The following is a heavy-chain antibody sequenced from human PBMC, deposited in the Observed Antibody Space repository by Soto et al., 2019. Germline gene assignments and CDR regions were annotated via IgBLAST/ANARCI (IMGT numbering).Heavy chain of an antibody. CDR1: GGSISSYY. J-gene: IGHJ4*02. V-gene: IGHV4-59*01. Sequence: PSETLSLTCTVSGGSISSYYWSWIRQPPGKGLEWIGYIYYSGSTNYNPSLKSRVTISVDTSKNQFSLKLSSVTAADTAVYYCAGIAARRIDYWGQGTLVTVSS. CDR3: AGIAARRIDY. D-gene: IGHD6-6*01. CDR2: IYYSGST.